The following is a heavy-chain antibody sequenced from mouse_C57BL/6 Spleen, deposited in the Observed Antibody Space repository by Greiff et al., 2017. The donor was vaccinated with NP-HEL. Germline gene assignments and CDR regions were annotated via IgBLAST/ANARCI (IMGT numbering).Heavy chain of an antibody. V-gene: IGHV5-9-1*02. J-gene: IGHJ4*01. CDR2: ISSGGDYI. CDR1: GFTFSSYA. CDR3: TREGNRYYAMDY. Sequence: EVKVVESGEGLVKPGGSLKLSCAASGFTFSSYAMSWVRQTPEKRLEWVAYISSGGDYIYYADTVKGRFTISRDNARNTLYLQRSSLKSEDTAMYYCTREGNRYYAMDYWGQGTSVTVSS. D-gene: IGHD2-14*01.